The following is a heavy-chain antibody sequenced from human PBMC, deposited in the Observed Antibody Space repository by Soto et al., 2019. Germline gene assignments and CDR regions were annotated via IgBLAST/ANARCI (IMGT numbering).Heavy chain of an antibody. D-gene: IGHD3-3*01. CDR2: ISSTSTNI. CDR3: ARVEYYDFWSALRYFDY. J-gene: IGHJ4*02. V-gene: IGHV3-21*01. Sequence: EVQLVESGGGLVKPGGSLRLSCAASGFTFSTYSMNWVRQAPGKGLEWVASISSTSTNIYYADSVKGRFTISRDNAXNXXYLQMNSLRAEDTAVYYCARVEYYDFWSALRYFDYWGQGTLVTVSS. CDR1: GFTFSTYS.